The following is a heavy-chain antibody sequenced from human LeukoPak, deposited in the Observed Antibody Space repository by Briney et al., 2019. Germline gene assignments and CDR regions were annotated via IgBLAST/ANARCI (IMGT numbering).Heavy chain of an antibody. CDR3: ARSEERPGWFDP. D-gene: IGHD1-26*01. V-gene: IGHV4-39*07. CDR1: GGSISSSSYY. J-gene: IGHJ5*02. CDR2: IYYSGST. Sequence: SETLSLTCTVSGGSISSSSYYWGWIRQPPGKGLEWIGSIYYSGSTYYNPSLKSRVTISVDTSKKQFSLKLSSVTAADTAVYYCARSEERPGWFDPWGQGTLVTVSS.